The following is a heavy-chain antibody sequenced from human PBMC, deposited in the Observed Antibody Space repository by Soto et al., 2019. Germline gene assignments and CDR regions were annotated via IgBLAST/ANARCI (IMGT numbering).Heavy chain of an antibody. V-gene: IGHV3-30*18. Sequence: QVPLVESGGGVVKPGRSLRLSCAASGFTFSSYAIHWVRQAPGKGLEWVAVISFDGDIQYYADSVKGRFTISRDNSKNTLYLQMDSLRAADTAVYYCAKVSEGSMITFGGVIAYWGQGTLVTVSS. D-gene: IGHD3-16*02. CDR3: AKVSEGSMITFGGVIAY. J-gene: IGHJ4*02. CDR2: ISFDGDIQ. CDR1: GFTFSSYA.